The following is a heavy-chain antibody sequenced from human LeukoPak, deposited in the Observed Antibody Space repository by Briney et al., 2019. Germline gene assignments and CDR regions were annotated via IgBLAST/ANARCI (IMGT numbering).Heavy chain of an antibody. J-gene: IGHJ4*02. CDR2: VYHSGSI. Sequence: PSETLSLTCTVSGGSISSYSWNWIRQSPGKGLEWIGRVYHSGSINYNPSLKSRVTISVDTSKNQFSLNLSSVTAADTAVYYYVSSYGGYVLDYWGQGTLVIVSS. V-gene: IGHV4-59*01. CDR3: VSSYGGYVLDY. CDR1: GGSISSYS. D-gene: IGHD5-12*01.